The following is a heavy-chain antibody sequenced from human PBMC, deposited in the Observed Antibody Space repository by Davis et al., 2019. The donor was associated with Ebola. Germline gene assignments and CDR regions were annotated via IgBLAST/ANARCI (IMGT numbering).Heavy chain of an antibody. Sequence: PGGSLRLSCEASGLTFSNFAMSWVRQAPGKGLEWVSTISGSGGGTYYEESVKGRFTISRDNSKDTLYLQMNSLGAEDTAVYYCARVFMLMRGTPENQFDPWGQGTLVTVSS. CDR3: ARVFMLMRGTPENQFDP. J-gene: IGHJ5*02. D-gene: IGHD3-10*02. CDR1: GLTFSNFA. V-gene: IGHV3-23*01. CDR2: ISGSGGGT.